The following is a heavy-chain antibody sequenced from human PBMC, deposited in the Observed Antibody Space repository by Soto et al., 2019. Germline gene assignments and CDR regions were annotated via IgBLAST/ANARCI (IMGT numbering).Heavy chain of an antibody. V-gene: IGHV3-30*18. D-gene: IGHD1-7*01. J-gene: IGHJ3*02. CDR1: GFTFSSYG. Sequence: QVQLVESGGGVVQPGRSLRLSCAASGFTFSSYGMHWVRQAPGKGLEWVAVISYDGSNKYYADSVKGRFTISRDNSKNTLYLQMNSMSAEDTAVYYCAKDLYSMAGTWKEDIWGQGTMVTVSS. CDR3: AKDLYSMAGTWKEDI. CDR2: ISYDGSNK.